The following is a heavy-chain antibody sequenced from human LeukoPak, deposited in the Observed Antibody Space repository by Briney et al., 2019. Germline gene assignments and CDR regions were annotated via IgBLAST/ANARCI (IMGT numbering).Heavy chain of an antibody. V-gene: IGHV3-23*01. CDR3: ARYGSFWSGYITDY. D-gene: IGHD3-3*01. Sequence: GGSLRLSCAASGFTFSSYAMSWVRQAPGKGLEWVSAISGSGGSTYYADSVKGRFTISRDNSKNTLYLQMNSLRAEDTAVYYCARYGSFWSGYITDYWGQGTLVTVSS. J-gene: IGHJ4*02. CDR1: GFTFSSYA. CDR2: ISGSGGST.